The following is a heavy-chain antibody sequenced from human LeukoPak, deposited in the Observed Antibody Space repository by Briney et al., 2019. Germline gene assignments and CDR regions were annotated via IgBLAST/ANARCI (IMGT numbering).Heavy chain of an antibody. CDR2: INPNSGGT. D-gene: IGHD1-26*01. Sequence: KPGASVKVSCKASGYTFTGYYLHWVRQAPGQGLDWMGWINPNSGGTTYVQNFKGRVTMTWDTSISTAYMELSRLRSDDTAVYYCAREWELLRKYLYHWGQGTLVTVSS. CDR1: GYTFTGYY. V-gene: IGHV1-2*02. CDR3: AREWELLRKYLYH. J-gene: IGHJ1*01.